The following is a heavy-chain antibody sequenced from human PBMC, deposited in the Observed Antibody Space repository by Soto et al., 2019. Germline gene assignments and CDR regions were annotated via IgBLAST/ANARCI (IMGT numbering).Heavy chain of an antibody. CDR1: GYNFIDYD. D-gene: IGHD6-19*01. CDR3: ARNPYSSGRFDP. Sequence: QVQLVQSGAEVKKPGASVKVSCKASGYNFIDYDINWVRQSTGQGLEWMGWMTPNTGNTGYAQKFQGRVILTRDTSIGTAYMELSSLNSDDTAVYYCARNPYSSGRFDPWGQGTLDTVSS. V-gene: IGHV1-8*01. J-gene: IGHJ5*02. CDR2: MTPNTGNT.